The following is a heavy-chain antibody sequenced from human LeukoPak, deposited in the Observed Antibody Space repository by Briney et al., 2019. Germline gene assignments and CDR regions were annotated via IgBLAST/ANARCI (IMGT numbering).Heavy chain of an antibody. Sequence: GGSLRLSCAASGFTFSSYSMNWVRQAPGKGLEWVSSISSSGSYIYYADSVKGRFAISRDNAKNSLYLQMNSPRAEDTAVYYCARDGGMGATTTYYFDSWGQGTLVTVSS. CDR1: GFTFSSYS. CDR3: ARDGGMGATTTYYFDS. CDR2: ISSSGSYI. D-gene: IGHD1-26*01. J-gene: IGHJ4*02. V-gene: IGHV3-21*01.